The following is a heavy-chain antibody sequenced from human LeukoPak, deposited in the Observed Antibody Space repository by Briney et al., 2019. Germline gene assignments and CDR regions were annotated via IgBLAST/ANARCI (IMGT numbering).Heavy chain of an antibody. V-gene: IGHV4-59*01. CDR3: ARGSYWFDP. Sequence: SETLSLTCTVSGGSINSYYWSWIRQPPGKGLEWIGNIYYSGSTNYNPSLKSRVTISVDTSKNQFSLKLTSVTAADTAVYYCARGSYWFDPWGQGTLVTVSS. J-gene: IGHJ5*02. CDR1: GGSINSYY. CDR2: IYYSGST.